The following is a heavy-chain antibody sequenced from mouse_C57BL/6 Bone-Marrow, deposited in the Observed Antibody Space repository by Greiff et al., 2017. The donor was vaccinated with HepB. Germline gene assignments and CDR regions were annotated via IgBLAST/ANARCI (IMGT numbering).Heavy chain of an antibody. CDR1: GYAFTNYL. J-gene: IGHJ2*01. Sequence: VQLQQSGAELVRPVTSVKVSCTASGYAFTNYLIEWVKQRPGQGLEWIGVINPGSGGTNYNEKFKGKATLTADKSSSTAYMQLSSLTSEDSAVYCCATMGLRQSYCDDWGQGTTLTVSS. V-gene: IGHV1-54*01. D-gene: IGHD2-4*01. CDR2: INPGSGGT. CDR3: ATMGLRQSYCDD.